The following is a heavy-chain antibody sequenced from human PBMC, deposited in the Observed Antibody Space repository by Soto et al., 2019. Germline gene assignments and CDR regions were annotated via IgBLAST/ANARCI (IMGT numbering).Heavy chain of an antibody. CDR2: IDYAGST. CDR3: VGMGLVAAGGAVDR. J-gene: IGHJ5*02. Sequence: QVQLQESGPGLVKPSQTLSLTCSVSGGSISSGDYYWSWIRQPPGKGLEWVGYIDYAGSTHYNPSREHRDIISRDTSKNPCSLKLSSATAAETALYYCVGMGLVAAGGAVDRWGQGTMVTVSP. V-gene: IGHV4-30-4*01. D-gene: IGHD6-13*01. CDR1: GGSISSGDYY.